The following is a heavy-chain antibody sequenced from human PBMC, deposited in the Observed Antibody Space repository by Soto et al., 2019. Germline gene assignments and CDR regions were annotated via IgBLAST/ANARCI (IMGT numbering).Heavy chain of an antibody. D-gene: IGHD6-13*01. CDR1: GFTFSNYA. V-gene: IGHV3-23*01. J-gene: IGHJ4*02. CDR3: AKAGIALTTMGRVSAAPEF. CDR2: ISANGGDT. Sequence: PGGSLRLSCAASGFTFSNYAMNWVRQAPGKGLEWVSVISANGGDTYYADSVEGRFTISRDNPENTLYLQMKSLRVEDTAVYYCAKAGIALTTMGRVSAAPEFWGQGALVTVSS.